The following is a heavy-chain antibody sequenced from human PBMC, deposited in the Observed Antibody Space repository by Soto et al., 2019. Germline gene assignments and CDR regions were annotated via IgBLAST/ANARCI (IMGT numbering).Heavy chain of an antibody. Sequence: QVQLVQSGAEVKKTGASVKVSCKASGYTFTSYYMHWVRQAPGQGLEWMGIINPSGGSTSYAQKFQGRVTMTRDTSTSTVYMELSSLRSEDTAVYYCARDLLRSGGYYYGMDVWGQGTTVTVSS. CDR1: GYTFTSYY. D-gene: IGHD5-12*01. J-gene: IGHJ6*02. CDR2: INPSGGST. CDR3: ARDLLRSGGYYYGMDV. V-gene: IGHV1-46*01.